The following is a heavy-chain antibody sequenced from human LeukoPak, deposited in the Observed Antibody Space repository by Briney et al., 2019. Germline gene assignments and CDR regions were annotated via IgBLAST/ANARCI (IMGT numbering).Heavy chain of an antibody. D-gene: IGHD3-10*01. CDR3: ARDLIVPDAMTGSGSYSTDY. CDR1: GGSFTGYY. V-gene: IGHV4-34*01. Sequence: SETLSLTCAVYGGSFTGYYWSWIRQPPGKGLEWIGEINHSGSTNYNPSLKSRVTISVDTSKNQFSLKLSSVTAADTAVYYCARDLIVPDAMTGSGSYSTDYWGQGTLATVSS. J-gene: IGHJ4*02. CDR2: INHSGST.